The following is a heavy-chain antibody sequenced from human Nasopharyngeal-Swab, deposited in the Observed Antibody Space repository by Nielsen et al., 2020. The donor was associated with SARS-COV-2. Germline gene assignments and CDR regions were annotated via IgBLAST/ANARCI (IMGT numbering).Heavy chain of an antibody. V-gene: IGHV4-34*01. CDR3: ARGTSNYYDSSGTIDY. D-gene: IGHD3-22*01. Sequence: WIRQPPGKGLEWIGEINHSGSTNYNPSLKSRVTISVDTSKNQVSLKLSSVTAADTAVYYCARGTSNYYDSSGTIDYWGQGTLVTVSS. J-gene: IGHJ4*02. CDR2: INHSGST.